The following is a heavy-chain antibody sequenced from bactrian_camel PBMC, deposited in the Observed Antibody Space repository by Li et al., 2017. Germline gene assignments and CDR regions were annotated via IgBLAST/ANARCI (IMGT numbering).Heavy chain of an antibody. Sequence: HVQLVESGGGLVQPGGSLRLSCSASGFNFLVSYMSWVRQAPGKGLERVAGVNVDGSRIDYADSVKGRFTISKDNAKNTLFLQMNGLKPEDTAVYYCAADFDSEGDIATMTSAFHYWGQGTQVTVS. CDR1: GFNFLVSY. J-gene: IGHJ4*01. CDR2: VNVDGSRI. CDR3: AADFDSEGDIATMTSAFHY. V-gene: IGHV3S7*01. D-gene: IGHD4*01.